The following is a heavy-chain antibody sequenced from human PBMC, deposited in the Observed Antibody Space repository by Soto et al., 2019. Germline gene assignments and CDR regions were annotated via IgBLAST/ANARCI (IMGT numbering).Heavy chain of an antibody. CDR1: GFTFNDYY. V-gene: IGHV3-11*06. J-gene: IGHJ6*02. D-gene: IGHD3-10*01. Sequence: QVQLVESGGGLVKPGGSLRLSCAASGFTFNDYYMSWVRQAPGKGLEWVSYISSSGPYTKYGDSVKGRFTISRDNAKNSLYLQMSSLRVEDTAVYYCARVPVSMVRGYGMEVWGQGTTVTVSS. CDR2: ISSSGPYT. CDR3: ARVPVSMVRGYGMEV.